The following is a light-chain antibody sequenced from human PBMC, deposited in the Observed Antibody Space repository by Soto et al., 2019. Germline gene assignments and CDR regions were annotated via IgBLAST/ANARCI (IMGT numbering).Light chain of an antibody. CDR1: ESVSSY. CDR3: QQRSDWPPIT. J-gene: IGKJ5*01. CDR2: ETS. Sequence: EIVFTQSPATLYFSQVERSILSLSASESVSSYLAWYQQKPGLPPRLLIYETSNRVIGLPDRFSGSGSGTDFTLTISSLEPEDSGVYYCQQRSDWPPITFGQGTRLEIK. V-gene: IGKV3-11*01.